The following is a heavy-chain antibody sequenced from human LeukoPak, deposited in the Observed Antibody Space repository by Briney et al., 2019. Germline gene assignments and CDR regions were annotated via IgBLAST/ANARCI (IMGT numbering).Heavy chain of an antibody. CDR3: ARLVDNWNAFDI. CDR2: IYYSGST. CDR1: GGSISSYY. J-gene: IGHJ3*02. Sequence: SETLSLTCTVSGGSISSYYWSWIRQPPGKGLEWIGYIYYSGSTNYNPSLKSRVTISVDTSKNQFSLKLSSVTAADTAVYYCARLVDNWNAFDIWGQGTTVTVSS. D-gene: IGHD1-20*01. V-gene: IGHV4-59*01.